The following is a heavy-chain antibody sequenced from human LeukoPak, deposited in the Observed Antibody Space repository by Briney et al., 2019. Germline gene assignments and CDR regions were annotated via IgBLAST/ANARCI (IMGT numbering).Heavy chain of an antibody. J-gene: IGHJ5*02. Sequence: GGSLRLSCAASGFTFSSYAMSWVRQAPGKGLEWVSAISGSGGSTYYADSVKGRFTISGDNSKNTLYLQMNSLRAEDTAVYYCAKDRDYDFWSGYPSSNWFDPWGQGTLVTVSS. CDR3: AKDRDYDFWSGYPSSNWFDP. CDR2: ISGSGGST. V-gene: IGHV3-23*01. CDR1: GFTFSSYA. D-gene: IGHD3-3*01.